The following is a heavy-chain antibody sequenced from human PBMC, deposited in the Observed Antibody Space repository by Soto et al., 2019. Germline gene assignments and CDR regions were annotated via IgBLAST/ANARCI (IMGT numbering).Heavy chain of an antibody. CDR3: AREYEAYYDSSGYYSGIHY. CDR1: GFTFSSYA. D-gene: IGHD3-22*01. J-gene: IGHJ4*02. CDR2: ISYDGSNK. V-gene: IGHV3-30-3*01. Sequence: GGSLRLSCAASGFTFSSYAMHWVRQAPGKGLEWVAVISYDGSNKYYADSVKGRFTISRDNSKNTLYLQMNSLRAEDTAVYYCAREYEAYYDSSGYYSGIHYWGQGTLVTVSS.